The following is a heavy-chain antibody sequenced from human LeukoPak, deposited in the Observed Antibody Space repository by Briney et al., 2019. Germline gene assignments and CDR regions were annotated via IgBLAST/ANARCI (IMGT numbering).Heavy chain of an antibody. CDR3: ARDLPITVAVPAAVDY. Sequence: GGSLRLSCAASGFTFSSYNMNWVRQAPGKGLEWVSYISSSGSYIYHADSVKGRFTISRDNARNSLFLQMDGLRADDTAVYYCARDLPITVAVPAAVDYWGQGTLVTVSS. CDR2: ISSSGSYI. D-gene: IGHD2-2*01. J-gene: IGHJ4*02. CDR1: GFTFSSYN. V-gene: IGHV3-21*01.